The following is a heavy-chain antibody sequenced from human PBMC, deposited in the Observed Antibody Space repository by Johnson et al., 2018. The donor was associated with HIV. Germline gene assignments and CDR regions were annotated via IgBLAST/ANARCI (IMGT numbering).Heavy chain of an antibody. CDR1: GFSFSSYW. V-gene: IGHV3-7*01. Sequence: VQLVESGGGVVQPGGSLRVSCKASGFSFSSYWMSWVRQAPGKGLEWVANIKEDGSDKYYVDSVKGRFTIFRDNAKNSLHLQMNGLRVDDTAIYYCARGREDFWGQGTMVTVSP. J-gene: IGHJ3*01. CDR2: IKEDGSDK. D-gene: IGHD1-26*01. CDR3: ARGREDF.